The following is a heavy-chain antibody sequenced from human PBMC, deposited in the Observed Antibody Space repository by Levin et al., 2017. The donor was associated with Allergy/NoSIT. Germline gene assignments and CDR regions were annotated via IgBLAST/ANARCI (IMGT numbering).Heavy chain of an antibody. CDR1: GFTFSSYS. CDR2: ISSSSSYI. D-gene: IGHD3-10*01. CDR3: ARARPGYYGSGSYRNHDAFDI. V-gene: IGHV3-21*01. Sequence: GGSLRLSCAASGFTFSSYSMNWVRQAPGKGLEWVSSISSSSSYIYYADSVKGRFTISRDNAKNSLYLQMNSLRAEDTAVYYCARARPGYYGSGSYRNHDAFDIWGQGTMVTVSS. J-gene: IGHJ3*02.